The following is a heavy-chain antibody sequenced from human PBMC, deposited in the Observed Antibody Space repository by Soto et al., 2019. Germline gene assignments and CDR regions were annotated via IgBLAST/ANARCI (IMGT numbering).Heavy chain of an antibody. CDR2: IIPILGIA. D-gene: IGHD2-15*01. CDR3: ARDLPESLRYCSGGSGYSGGRNYYYGMDV. V-gene: IGHV1-69*04. Sequence: ASVKVSCKASGGTFSSYTISWVRQAPGQGLEWMGRIIPILGIANYAQKFQGRVTITADKSTSTAYMELSSLRSEDTAVYYCARDLPESLRYCSGGSGYSGGRNYYYGMDVGGKGTTVTVSS. J-gene: IGHJ6*04. CDR1: GGTFSSYT.